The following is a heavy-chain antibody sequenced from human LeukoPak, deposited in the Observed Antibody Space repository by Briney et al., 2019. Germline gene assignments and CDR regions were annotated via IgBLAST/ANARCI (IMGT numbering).Heavy chain of an antibody. CDR1: GGSISSSSYY. D-gene: IGHD3-16*01. J-gene: IGHJ3*02. CDR3: ARSYHDAFDI. CDR2: IYYSGST. V-gene: IGHV4-39*07. Sequence: SETLSLTCTVSGGSISSSSYYWGWIRQPPGKGLEWIGSIYYSGSTYYNPSLKSRVTISVDTSKNQFSLELSSVTAADTAVYYCARSYHDAFDIWGQGTMVTVSS.